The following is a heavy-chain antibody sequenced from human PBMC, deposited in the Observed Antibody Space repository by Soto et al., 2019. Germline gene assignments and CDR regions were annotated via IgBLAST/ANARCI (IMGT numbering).Heavy chain of an antibody. CDR1: GFTFSTYA. D-gene: IGHD6-13*01. Sequence: EVQLLESGGGLVQPGGSLRLSCAASGFTFSTYAMSWVRQAPGKGLEWVSAISGSGGTTYYADSVKGRFTISRDNPKNTMYPQMISLRAEDTAVYYCAKLRSRPAAETGHWAQGTLVTVSS. CDR3: AKLRSRPAAETGH. J-gene: IGHJ4*02. CDR2: ISGSGGTT. V-gene: IGHV3-23*01.